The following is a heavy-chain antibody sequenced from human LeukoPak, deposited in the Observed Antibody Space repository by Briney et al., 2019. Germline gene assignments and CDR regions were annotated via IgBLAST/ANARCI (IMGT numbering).Heavy chain of an antibody. D-gene: IGHD6-13*01. Sequence: ASVKVSCKASGYTFTSYYMHWVRQAPGQGLEWMGIINPSGGSTSYAQEFQGRVTMTRDMSTSTVYMELSSLRSEDTAVYYCARGPGSSWPSYYYYYMDVWGKGTTVTISS. CDR3: ARGPGSSWPSYYYYYMDV. CDR2: INPSGGST. CDR1: GYTFTSYY. V-gene: IGHV1-46*01. J-gene: IGHJ6*03.